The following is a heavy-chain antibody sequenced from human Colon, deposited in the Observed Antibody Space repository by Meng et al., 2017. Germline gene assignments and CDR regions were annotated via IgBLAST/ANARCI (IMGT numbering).Heavy chain of an antibody. CDR2: VHYRGST. CDR3: AKTELGAGGGGYFDL. Sequence: LHDPGPGLVQPSETLSLTCTFFYISIRTYYWNLIRQPSGKGLEWIGFVHYRGSTNYNPSLKTRIIISVDTSKNQFSLLLNSVTAADTAVYYCAKTELGAGGGGYFDLWGRGTLVTVSS. J-gene: IGHJ2*01. V-gene: IGHV4-59*13. D-gene: IGHD4-23*01. CDR1: YISIRTYY.